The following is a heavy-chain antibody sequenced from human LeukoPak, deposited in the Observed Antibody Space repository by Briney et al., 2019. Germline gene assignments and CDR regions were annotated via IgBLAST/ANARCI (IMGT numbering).Heavy chain of an antibody. CDR2: MNPNSGNT. V-gene: IGHV1-8*01. D-gene: IGHD3-10*01. CDR1: GYSFSTYD. Sequence: ASVKVSCKASGYSFSTYDINWVRQAPGQGLEWMGWMNPNSGNTGYAQKFQGRVTMTRNTSISTAYMELSSLRSEDTAVYYCARISSPLKNPYGSGWGWYYYYYGMDVWGQGTTVTVSS. CDR3: ARISSPLKNPYGSGWGWYYYYYGMDV. J-gene: IGHJ6*02.